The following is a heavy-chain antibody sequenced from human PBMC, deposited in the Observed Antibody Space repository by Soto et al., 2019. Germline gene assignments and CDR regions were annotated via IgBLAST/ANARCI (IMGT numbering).Heavy chain of an antibody. Sequence: LRLSCAASGFTFSSSTMNWVRQAPGKGLEWVSAIIDSGGYTYYADSVKGRFTISRDNSKNTLYLQKNSLRAEDTALYYCAKETYYYYGMDVWGQGTTVTVSS. J-gene: IGHJ6*02. V-gene: IGHV3-23*01. CDR2: IIDSGGYT. CDR3: AKETYYYYGMDV. CDR1: GFTFSSST.